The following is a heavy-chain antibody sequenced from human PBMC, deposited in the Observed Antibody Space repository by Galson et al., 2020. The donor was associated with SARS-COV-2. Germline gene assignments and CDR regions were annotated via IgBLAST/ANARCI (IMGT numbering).Heavy chain of an antibody. V-gene: IGHV3-74*01. CDR3: ARKDINFWSGYPGYCLGY. D-gene: IGHD3-3*01. Sequence: GESLKISCTASVFTFSSHWMHWVRQAPGKGLVWVSRISSGGSTTNYAGSVQGRFTISRDNAKNALYLQMNSLRAEDTAVYYCARKDINFWSGYPGYCLGYWGQGTLVTVSS. CDR2: ISSGGSTT. J-gene: IGHJ4*02. CDR1: VFTFSSHW.